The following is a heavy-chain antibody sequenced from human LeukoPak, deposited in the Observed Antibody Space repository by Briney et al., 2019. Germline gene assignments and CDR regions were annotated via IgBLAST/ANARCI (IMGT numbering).Heavy chain of an antibody. CDR2: IGGSDGTT. D-gene: IGHD2-2*01. CDR3: ARGSTSPTKAVY. J-gene: IGHJ4*02. Sequence: GGSLRLSCVASGFTFSTHAMSWVRLAPGKGLEWVSAIGGSDGTTYYADSVKGRFTISRDNSKDTLYLQMNSLGAEDTAVYYCARGSTSPTKAVYWGQGTLVTVSS. CDR1: GFTFSTHA. V-gene: IGHV3-23*01.